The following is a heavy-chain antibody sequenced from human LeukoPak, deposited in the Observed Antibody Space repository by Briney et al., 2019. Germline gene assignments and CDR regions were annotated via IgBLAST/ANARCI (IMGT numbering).Heavy chain of an antibody. V-gene: IGHV3-20*04. CDR3: ARASSPRRDAFDI. Sequence: GGSLRLSCAASGFTFSSYSMNWVRQAPGKGLEWVSGINWNGGSTGYADSVKGRFTISRDNAKNSLYLQMNSLRAEDTALYYCARASSPRRDAFDIWGQGTMVTVSS. CDR2: INWNGGST. CDR1: GFTFSSYS. D-gene: IGHD1-14*01. J-gene: IGHJ3*02.